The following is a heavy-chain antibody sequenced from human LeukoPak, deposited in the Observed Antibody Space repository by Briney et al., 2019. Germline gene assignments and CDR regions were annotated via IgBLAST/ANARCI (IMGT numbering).Heavy chain of an antibody. J-gene: IGHJ4*02. CDR3: ARADWDTAMIDY. CDR2: IYSGDRT. V-gene: IGHV3-53*01. Sequence: PGGSLRLSCAASGFSVSSNYMSWVRQAPGKGLEWVSVIYSGDRTYYADSVKGRFTISRDSSKNTLYLQMNNLRVEDTAVYYCARADWDTAMIDYWGQGTLVTVSS. CDR1: GFSVSSNY. D-gene: IGHD5-18*01.